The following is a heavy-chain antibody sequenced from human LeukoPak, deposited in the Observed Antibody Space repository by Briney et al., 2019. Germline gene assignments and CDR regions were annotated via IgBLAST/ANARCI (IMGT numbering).Heavy chain of an antibody. CDR1: GFTFSTYA. V-gene: IGHV3-33*01. D-gene: IGHD6-19*01. CDR2: IWYNGKNK. Sequence: GGSLRLSCAASGFTFSTYAMHWVRQAPGKGLEWVAMIWYNGKNKHYADSVKGRFTISRDNSKNTLDLQMNSLRADDTAAYYCVRDPSNSGWAFDYWGQGTLVTVSS. CDR3: VRDPSNSGWAFDY. J-gene: IGHJ4*02.